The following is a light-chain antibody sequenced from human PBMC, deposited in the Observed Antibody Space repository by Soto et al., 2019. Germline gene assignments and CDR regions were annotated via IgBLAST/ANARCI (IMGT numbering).Light chain of an antibody. J-gene: IGKJ2*03. Sequence: EIVFTQSPCTLSLSPGERATLSCRASQSVSRNHLAWSHQKPCQAPRLLIYGASSRATGIADMFSGSGSGTDFTLTIRRMEPEDLAVYYCQQVSNSVNSPLFSFGKGTKVQIK. V-gene: IGKV3D-20*02. CDR1: QSVSRNH. CDR3: QQVSNSVNSPLFS. CDR2: GAS.